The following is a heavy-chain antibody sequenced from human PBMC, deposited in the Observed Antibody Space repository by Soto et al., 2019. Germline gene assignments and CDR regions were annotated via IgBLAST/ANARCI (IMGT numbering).Heavy chain of an antibody. V-gene: IGHV3-23*01. CDR1: GFTFSIYA. D-gene: IGHD2-2*01. J-gene: IGHJ6*02. CDR3: ARYIPGVRYYGMDV. Sequence: GGSLRLSCAASGFTFSIYAMNWFRQAPGKGLEWVSLIGESGTPTYYADSVKGRFTISRDNSGNTLFLEMYSLRAEDTAVYYCARYIPGVRYYGMDVWGQGTTVTVSS. CDR2: IGESGTPT.